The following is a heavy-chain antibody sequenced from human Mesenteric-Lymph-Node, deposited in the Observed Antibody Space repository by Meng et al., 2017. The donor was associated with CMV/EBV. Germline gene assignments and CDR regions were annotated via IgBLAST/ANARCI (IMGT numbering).Heavy chain of an antibody. D-gene: IGHD3-10*01. V-gene: IGHV4-39*01. Sequence: QLQLQESGPGLVKPSENLSLTCTVSGGSISSSSYYWGWIRQPPGKGLDWIGSIYYSGSTYYNPSLKSRVTISVDTSKNQFSLKLSSVTAADTAVYYCARPHYYGSGSSPWFDPWGQGTLVTVSS. CDR2: IYYSGST. CDR1: GGSISSSSYY. J-gene: IGHJ5*02. CDR3: ARPHYYGSGSSPWFDP.